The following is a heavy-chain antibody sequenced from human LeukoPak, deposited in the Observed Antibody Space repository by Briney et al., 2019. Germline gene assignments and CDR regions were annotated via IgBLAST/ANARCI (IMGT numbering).Heavy chain of an antibody. J-gene: IGHJ4*02. V-gene: IGHV3-15*01. CDR3: TPQGLL. Sequence: GGSLRLSCAASGFIFSNYAMSWVRRAPGKGLEWVGRIKIKADGAATDYGAAVRGRFIISRDDSKNMTFLQMNSLKTEDTGVYYCTPQGLLWGQGTLVTVSS. CDR2: IKIKADGAAT. CDR1: GFIFSNYA. D-gene: IGHD3-3*01.